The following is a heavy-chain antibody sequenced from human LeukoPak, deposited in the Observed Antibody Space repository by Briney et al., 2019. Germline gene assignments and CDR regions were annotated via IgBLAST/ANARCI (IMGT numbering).Heavy chain of an antibody. D-gene: IGHD6-19*01. CDR1: GCTFSSYA. Sequence: SVKVSCKASGCTFSSYAISWVRQAPGQGLEWMGGIIPIFGTANYAQKFQGRVTITADESTSTAYMELSSLRSEDTAVYYCARGQEWLVRDYYYYYMDVWGKGTTVTISS. J-gene: IGHJ6*03. CDR2: IIPIFGTA. CDR3: ARGQEWLVRDYYYYYMDV. V-gene: IGHV1-69*13.